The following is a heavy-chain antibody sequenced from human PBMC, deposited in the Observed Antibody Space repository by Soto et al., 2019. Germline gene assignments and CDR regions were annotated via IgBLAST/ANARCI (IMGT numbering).Heavy chain of an antibody. CDR2: VSHDGRNT. V-gene: IGHV3-30*18. CDR1: GFTFSDYA. J-gene: IGHJ4*02. CDR3: AKGGRQWLVTSDFNY. Sequence: VQLVESGGGVVQPGRSLRLSCAASGFTFSDYAMHWVRQAPGKGLEWVAVVSHDGRNTHYADSVKGRFTISRDSYKNTVSLEMTSLRAEDTFVYYFAKGGRQWLVTSDFNYWGQGALVTVSS. D-gene: IGHD6-19*01.